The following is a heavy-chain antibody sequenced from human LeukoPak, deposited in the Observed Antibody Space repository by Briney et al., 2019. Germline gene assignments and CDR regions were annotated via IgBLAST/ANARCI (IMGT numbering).Heavy chain of an antibody. V-gene: IGHV4-34*01. J-gene: IGHJ3*02. CDR3: ARGRFHAFDI. Sequence: KSSETLSLTCAVYGGSFSGYYWSWIRQPPGKGLEWIGEINHSGSTNYNPSLKSRVTISVDTSKNQFSLKLSSVTAADTAVYYCARGRFHAFDIWGQGTMVTVSS. CDR2: INHSGST. CDR1: GGSFSGYY. D-gene: IGHD3-10*01.